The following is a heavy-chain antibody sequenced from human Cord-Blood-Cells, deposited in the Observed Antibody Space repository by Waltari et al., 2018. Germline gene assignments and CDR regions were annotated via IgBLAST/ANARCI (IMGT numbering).Heavy chain of an antibody. CDR1: GYSFTSYW. CDR3: ARGVGYYYGSGSYYDAFDI. J-gene: IGHJ3*02. CDR2: IYPGDSNT. Sequence: EVQLVQSGAEVKKPGESLKISCKGSGYSFTSYWIGWVRQIPGKGLEWLGIIYPGDSNTRYSPSFQGQVTISADKSISTAYLQWSSLKASDTAMYYCARGVGYYYGSGSYYDAFDIWGQGTMVTVSS. V-gene: IGHV5-51*01. D-gene: IGHD3-10*01.